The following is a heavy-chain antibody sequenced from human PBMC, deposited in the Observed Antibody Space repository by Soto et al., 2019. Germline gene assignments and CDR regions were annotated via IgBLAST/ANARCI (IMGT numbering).Heavy chain of an antibody. Sequence: PGGSLRLSCAASGFTFSSYAMSWVRQAPGKGLEWVSAISGSDSTAYYADSVKGRFTISRDNSKNTLYLQMNSLRAEDTAVYYCAKDLTVLGLIRGCFDYWGQGTLVTVSS. CDR3: AKDLTVLGLIRGCFDY. CDR2: ISGSDSTA. CDR1: GFTFSSYA. V-gene: IGHV3-23*01. J-gene: IGHJ4*02. D-gene: IGHD3-10*01.